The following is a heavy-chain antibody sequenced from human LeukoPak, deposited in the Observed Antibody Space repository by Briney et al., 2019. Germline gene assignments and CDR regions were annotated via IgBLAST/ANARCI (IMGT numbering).Heavy chain of an antibody. Sequence: SETLSLTCTVSGGSISSYYWSWIRQPPGKGLEWIGYIYYSGSTNYNPSLKSRVTISVDTSKNQFSLKLSSVTAADTAVYYCARLQYSSSSANFDYWGQGTLVTVSS. J-gene: IGHJ4*02. CDR1: GGSISSYY. D-gene: IGHD6-6*01. CDR3: ARLQYSSSSANFDY. CDR2: IYYSGST. V-gene: IGHV4-59*01.